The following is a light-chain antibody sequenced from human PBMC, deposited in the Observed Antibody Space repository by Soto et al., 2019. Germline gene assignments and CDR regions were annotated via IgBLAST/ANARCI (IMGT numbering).Light chain of an antibody. Sequence: QSALTQPHSVSGSPGQSVTISCTGTSSDVGAYNYVSWYHQHPGKAPKLMIFDVSKRPSGVPDRFSGSKSGNTASLTISGLQAEDEADYSCCSYAGSYTWVFGGGTKVTVL. V-gene: IGLV2-11*01. J-gene: IGLJ2*01. CDR1: SSDVGAYNY. CDR2: DVS. CDR3: CSYAGSYTWV.